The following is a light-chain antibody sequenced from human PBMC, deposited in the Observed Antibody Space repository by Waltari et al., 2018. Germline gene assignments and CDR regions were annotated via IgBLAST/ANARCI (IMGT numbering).Light chain of an antibody. CDR2: LAS. J-gene: IGKJ1*01. CDR1: QSVNHR. V-gene: IGKV1-5*03. CDR3: QQYEGYPWT. Sequence: DIQMTQSPSTLSASIGDRVTITCRASQSVNHRLAWFQQKPGKAPKVLIYLASNLESGVPSRFRGSGFGTEFTLTISSLQSDDIATYYCQQYEGYPWTFGQGPRWKSN.